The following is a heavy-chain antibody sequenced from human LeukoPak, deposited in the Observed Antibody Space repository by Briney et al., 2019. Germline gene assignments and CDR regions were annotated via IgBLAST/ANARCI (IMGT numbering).Heavy chain of an antibody. D-gene: IGHD6-19*01. Sequence: PGGSLRLSCAASGFTFSTYAMSWVRQAPGKGLEWVSAINDRGGSTYYADSVKGRFTISRDNSKNTLYLQMTSLRAGDTAVYYCAKAVAGTLDYWGQGTLVTVSS. CDR3: AKAVAGTLDY. CDR1: GFTFSTYA. V-gene: IGHV3-23*01. CDR2: INDRGGST. J-gene: IGHJ4*02.